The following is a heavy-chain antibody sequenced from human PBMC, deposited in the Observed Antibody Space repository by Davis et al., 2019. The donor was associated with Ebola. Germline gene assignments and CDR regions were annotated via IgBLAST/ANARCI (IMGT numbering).Heavy chain of an antibody. J-gene: IGHJ6*04. CDR3: ARAYAYGMDV. D-gene: IGHD4-17*01. V-gene: IGHV3-74*01. CDR2: ISNDGSST. Sequence: PGGSLRLSCAASGFTFSNAWMSWVRQAPGKGLVWVSRISNDGSSTNYADSVKGRFTISRDNAKNTLYLQMSSLRAEDTAVYYCARAYAYGMDVWGKGTTVTVSS. CDR1: GFTFSNAW.